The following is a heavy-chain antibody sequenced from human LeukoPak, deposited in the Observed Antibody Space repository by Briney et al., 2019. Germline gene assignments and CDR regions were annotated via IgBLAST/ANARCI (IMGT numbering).Heavy chain of an antibody. Sequence: GRSLRLSCAASGFTFDDYAMHWVRQAPGKGLEWVSGISWNSGSIGYADSVKGRFTISRDNAKNTLYLQMNSLRAEDSAVYYCARDNAPQTYSSGWYDSWGQGALVTVSS. D-gene: IGHD6-19*01. CDR2: ISWNSGSI. V-gene: IGHV3-9*01. J-gene: IGHJ5*01. CDR3: ARDNAPQTYSSGWYDS. CDR1: GFTFDDYA.